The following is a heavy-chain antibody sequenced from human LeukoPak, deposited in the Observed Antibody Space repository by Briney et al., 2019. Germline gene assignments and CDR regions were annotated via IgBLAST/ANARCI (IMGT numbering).Heavy chain of an antibody. V-gene: IGHV1-69*04. CDR2: IIPILSIA. CDR1: GGTFSSYA. Sequence: SVKVSCKASGGTFSSYAISWVRQAPGQGLEWMGRIIPILSIANYAQKFQGRVTITADKSTSTAYMELSSLRSEDTAVYYCARVVDGYNGYYFDYWGQGTLVTVSS. CDR3: ARVVDGYNGYYFDY. D-gene: IGHD5-24*01. J-gene: IGHJ4*02.